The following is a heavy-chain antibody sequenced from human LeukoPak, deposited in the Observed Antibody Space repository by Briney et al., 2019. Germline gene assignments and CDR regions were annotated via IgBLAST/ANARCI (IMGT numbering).Heavy chain of an antibody. CDR2: INPNSGGT. Sequence: ASVKVSCKASGYSFTGYYIHWVRKAPGQGLEWMGWINPNSGGTNYVQKFQGRVTMTRDTSISTAYMELTRLRSDDTAIYYCARDNLGAATIRGFDPWGQGTLVTVSS. CDR1: GYSFTGYY. V-gene: IGHV1-2*02. D-gene: IGHD2-15*01. J-gene: IGHJ5*02. CDR3: ARDNLGAATIRGFDP.